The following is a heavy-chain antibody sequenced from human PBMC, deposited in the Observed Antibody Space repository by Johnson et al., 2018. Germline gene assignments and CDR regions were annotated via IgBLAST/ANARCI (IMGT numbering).Heavy chain of an antibody. CDR3: PTGRTGAFDI. CDR2: IKSKTDGGTR. Sequence: EVQLVESGGGLVKPGGSLRLSCAASGFTFSNAWMSWVRQAPGKGLEWVGRIKSKTDGGTRDYAAPVKGRFTIPRDESKNTAYLQLNKLKTEDTAVDYCPTGRTGAFDIWGQGTMATVSS. J-gene: IGHJ3*02. V-gene: IGHV3-15*01. CDR1: GFTFSNAW.